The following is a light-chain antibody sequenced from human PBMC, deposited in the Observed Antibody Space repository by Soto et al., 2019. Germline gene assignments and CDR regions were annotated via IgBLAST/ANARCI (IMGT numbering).Light chain of an antibody. CDR2: AAS. CDR3: QQYSNYPLT. J-gene: IGKJ1*01. V-gene: IGKV1-8*01. Sequence: AIQMTQSPSSFSASTGDRVTITCRASQGISSYLAWYQQKPGKAPKLLIYAASILQNGVLSRFSGSGSGTDFTLIINSLQTEDFGTYYCQQYSNYPLTFGQGTKVEI. CDR1: QGISSY.